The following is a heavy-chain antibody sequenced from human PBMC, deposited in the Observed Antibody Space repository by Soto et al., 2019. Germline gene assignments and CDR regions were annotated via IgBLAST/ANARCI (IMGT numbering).Heavy chain of an antibody. CDR3: VAYNWNSPII. V-gene: IGHV3-74*01. Sequence: EVQLQESGGGLIQPGGSLRLSCEASGFTFSRYYMYWVRQPPGKGLVWVSRINTDGRGRDYADSVKGRFTISRDNAKNTLYLQINSLRVDDTAIYYCVAYNWNSPIIWGKGTAVTVSS. CDR2: INTDGRGR. J-gene: IGHJ3*02. D-gene: IGHD1-7*01. CDR1: GFTFSRYY.